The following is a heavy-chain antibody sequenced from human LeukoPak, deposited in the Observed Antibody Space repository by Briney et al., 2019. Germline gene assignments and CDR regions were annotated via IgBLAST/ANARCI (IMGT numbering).Heavy chain of an antibody. CDR3: ARDVTLYDILTGYYYYMDV. V-gene: IGHV4-34*01. CDR2: INHSGST. D-gene: IGHD3-9*01. J-gene: IGHJ6*03. Sequence: SETLSLTCAVYGGSFSGYYWSWIRQPPGKGLEWIGEINHSGSTNYNPSLKSRVTISVDTSKNQFSLKLSSVTAADTAVYYCARDVTLYDILTGYYYYMDVWGKGTTVTISS. CDR1: GGSFSGYY.